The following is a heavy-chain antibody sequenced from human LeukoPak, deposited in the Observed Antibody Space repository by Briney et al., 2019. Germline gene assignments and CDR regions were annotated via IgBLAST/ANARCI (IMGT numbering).Heavy chain of an antibody. CDR3: AREEGSYCSSTSCPGGFDY. D-gene: IGHD2-2*01. CDR1: GYSISSGYY. V-gene: IGHV4-38-2*02. Sequence: PSETLSLTCAVSGYSISSGYYWGWIRQPPGKGLEWIGSIYHSGSTYYNPSLKSRVTISVDTSKNQFSPKLSFVTAADTAVYYCAREEGSYCSSTSCPGGFDYWGQGTLVTVSS. J-gene: IGHJ4*02. CDR2: IYHSGST.